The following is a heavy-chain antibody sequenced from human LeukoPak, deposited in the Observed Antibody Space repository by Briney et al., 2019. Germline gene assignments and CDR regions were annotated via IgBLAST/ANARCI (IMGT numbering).Heavy chain of an antibody. CDR1: GFTFSSYA. D-gene: IGHD5-18*01. J-gene: IGHJ4*02. V-gene: IGHV3-30-3*01. Sequence: GGSLRLSCAASGFTFSSYAMHWVRQAPGKGLEWVAVISYDGSNKYYADSVKGRFTISRDNSKNTLYLQMNSLRAEDTAVYYCAKEASYSYGHYWGQGTLVTVSS. CDR3: AKEASYSYGHY. CDR2: ISYDGSNK.